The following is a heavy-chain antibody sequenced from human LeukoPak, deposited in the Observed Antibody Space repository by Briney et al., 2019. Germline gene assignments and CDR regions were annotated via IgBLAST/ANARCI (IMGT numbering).Heavy chain of an antibody. CDR2: IYYSGST. J-gene: IGHJ6*02. Sequence: SETLSLTCTVSGGSISSSTYHWGWIRQPPGKGLEWIGTIYYSGSTYYNPSLKSRVTISIDTSKNQFSLKLSSVTAADTAVYYCARDEEGDYYYGMDVWGQGTTVTVSS. CDR3: ARDEEGDYYYGMDV. V-gene: IGHV4-39*02. CDR1: GGSISSSTYH.